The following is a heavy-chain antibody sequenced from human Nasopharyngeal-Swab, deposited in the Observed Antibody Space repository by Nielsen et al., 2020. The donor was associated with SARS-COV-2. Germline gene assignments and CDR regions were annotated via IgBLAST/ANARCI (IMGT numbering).Heavy chain of an antibody. CDR3: ARGYATIFGVVIIPYYYYGMDA. V-gene: IGHV1-69*04. Sequence: SVKVSCKASGGTFSSYSISWVRQAPGQGLEWMGSIIPILGIANYAQKFQGRVTITADKSTGTAYMELSSLRSEYTAVYYCARGYATIFGVVIIPYYYYGMDAWGQGTTVTVSS. J-gene: IGHJ6*02. CDR2: IIPILGIA. D-gene: IGHD3-3*01. CDR1: GGTFSSYS.